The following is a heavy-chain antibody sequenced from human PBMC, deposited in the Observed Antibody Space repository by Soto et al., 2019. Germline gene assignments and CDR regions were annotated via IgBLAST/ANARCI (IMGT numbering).Heavy chain of an antibody. J-gene: IGHJ4*02. D-gene: IGHD1-26*01. CDR1: GFIFSGHA. CDR3: AGEAPGRGGATFDY. V-gene: IGHV3-21*01. Sequence: EVQLVESGGGLVKPGGSLRLSCAASGFIFSGHAMNWVRQAPGKGLEWVSCISSSSSYKYYADSVKGRFTVSRDNAKKSQSLHMKSLRAEDSAVYYCAGEAPGRGGATFDYWGQGTLVTVSS. CDR2: ISSSSSYK.